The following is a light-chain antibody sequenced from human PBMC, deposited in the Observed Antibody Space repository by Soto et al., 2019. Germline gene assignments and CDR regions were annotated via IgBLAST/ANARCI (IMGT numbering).Light chain of an antibody. Sequence: QSALTQPASVAGSPGQSITIPCNGTSNDIGGYNFVSWFQQHPGKAPKLLICDLTRRPSGVSDRFSGSKSGNTASLTISGLQAEDEADYYCNSYSGGNTLYVFGSGTQLTVL. CDR1: SNDIGGYNF. CDR2: DLT. J-gene: IGLJ7*01. CDR3: NSYSGGNTLYV. V-gene: IGLV2-14*01.